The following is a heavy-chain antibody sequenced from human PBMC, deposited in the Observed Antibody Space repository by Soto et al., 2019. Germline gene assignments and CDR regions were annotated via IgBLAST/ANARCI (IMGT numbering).Heavy chain of an antibody. D-gene: IGHD7-27*01. J-gene: IGHJ6*02. V-gene: IGHV2-26*01. CDR2: IFSHDEK. CDR1: GFSLSNARMG. CDR3: ARIWGPYYYYGMDV. Sequence: QVTLKESGPVLVKPTETLTLTCTVSGFSLSNARMGVSWIRQPPGKALEWLAHIFSHDEKSYSTSLKSRLTISKDTSKRQVVLTMTNMDPVDTATYYCARIWGPYYYYGMDVWGQGTTVTVSS.